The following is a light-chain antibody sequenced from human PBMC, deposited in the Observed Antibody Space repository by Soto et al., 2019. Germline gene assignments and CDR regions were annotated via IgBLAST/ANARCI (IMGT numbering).Light chain of an antibody. V-gene: IGKV3-20*01. CDR2: GVS. CDR1: QSVSSSY. J-gene: IGKJ3*01. CDR3: LHYGGSPPFT. Sequence: EMVLTQFPGTLSLSPGERATLSCRARQSVSSSYLAWYQQKPGQAPRLLIYGVSSRATGIPDRFSGSGSGTDFTLTISRLESEDFAVYYCLHYGGSPPFTFGPGTKVDIK.